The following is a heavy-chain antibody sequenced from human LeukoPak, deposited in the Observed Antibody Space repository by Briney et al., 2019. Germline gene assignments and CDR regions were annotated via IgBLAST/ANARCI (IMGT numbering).Heavy chain of an antibody. D-gene: IGHD3-22*01. Sequence: PAETLSLTCTVSGGSISSYYWSWIRQPPGKGLEWIGNIYYSGSTNYNPSLKSRVTISVDTSKNQFSLKLSSVTAADTAVYYCTRGSIAYYYMDVWGKGTTVTISS. V-gene: IGHV4-59*01. J-gene: IGHJ6*03. CDR3: TRGSIAYYYMDV. CDR2: IYYSGST. CDR1: GGSISSYY.